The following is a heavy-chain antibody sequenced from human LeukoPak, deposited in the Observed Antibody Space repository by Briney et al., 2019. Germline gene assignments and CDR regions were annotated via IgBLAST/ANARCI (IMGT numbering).Heavy chain of an antibody. Sequence: GGSLRLSCAASGFTFSSYTMSWVRQAPGKGLEWVSGISGSGGSTYYADSVKGRFTISRDNSKNTLYLQMNSLRAEDTAVYYCARDRYYDSSGPSDYWGQGTLVTVSS. CDR1: GFTFSSYT. D-gene: IGHD3-22*01. CDR3: ARDRYYDSSGPSDY. CDR2: ISGSGGST. V-gene: IGHV3-23*01. J-gene: IGHJ4*02.